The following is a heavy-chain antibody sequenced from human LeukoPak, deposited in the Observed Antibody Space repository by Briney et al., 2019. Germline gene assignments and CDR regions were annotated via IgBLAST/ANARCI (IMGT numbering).Heavy chain of an antibody. V-gene: IGHV4-34*01. Sequence: SETLSLTCAVYGGSFSGYYWSWIRQPPGKGLEWIGEINHSGSTNYNPSLKSRVTISVDTSKNQFSLKLSSVTAADTAVYYCARGGYFDWLLWWGQGTLVTVSA. D-gene: IGHD3-9*01. CDR3: ARGGYFDWLLW. CDR2: INHSGST. CDR1: GGSFSGYY. J-gene: IGHJ4*02.